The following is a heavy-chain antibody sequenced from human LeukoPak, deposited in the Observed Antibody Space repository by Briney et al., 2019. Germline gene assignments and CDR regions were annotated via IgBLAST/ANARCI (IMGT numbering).Heavy chain of an antibody. CDR1: GFTFSSYG. V-gene: IGHV3-30*18. D-gene: IGHD3-22*01. J-gene: IGHJ4*02. CDR2: ISYDGGNK. Sequence: GGSLRLSCAASGFTFSSYGMHWVRQAPGKGLEWVAVISYDGGNKYYADSVKGRFTISRDNSKNTLYLQMNSLRAEDTAVYYCAKDRLTYYYDSSGYFDYWGQGTLVTVSS. CDR3: AKDRLTYYYDSSGYFDY.